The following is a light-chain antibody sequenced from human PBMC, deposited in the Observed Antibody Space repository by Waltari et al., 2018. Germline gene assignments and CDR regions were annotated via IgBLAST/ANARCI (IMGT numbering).Light chain of an antibody. Sequence: DIQLTQSPSFVSASIGDRVTITCRASHHISSWLAWYQQKLGKAPKLLIYVASTLHSGVPSRFSGGGSGTEFTLTISSLQPEDFAVYYCQQTNNFLGITFGQGTRLEIK. CDR2: VAS. J-gene: IGKJ5*01. CDR3: QQTNNFLGIT. V-gene: IGKV1-12*01. CDR1: HHISSW.